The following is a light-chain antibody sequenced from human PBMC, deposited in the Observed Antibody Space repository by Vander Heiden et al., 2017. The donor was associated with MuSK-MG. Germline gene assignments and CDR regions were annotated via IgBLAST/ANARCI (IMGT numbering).Light chain of an antibody. Sequence: DIQMTQSPPSLSASVGDRVTITCRTSQSIRHYLHWYQQQPGKAPNLLIYAASSLQSGVPSRFSGSGSGTDFTLTISSLQPEDFATYYCQQSDSTPYTFGQGTKLEIK. CDR3: QQSDSTPYT. V-gene: IGKV1-39*01. J-gene: IGKJ2*01. CDR2: AAS. CDR1: QSIRHY.